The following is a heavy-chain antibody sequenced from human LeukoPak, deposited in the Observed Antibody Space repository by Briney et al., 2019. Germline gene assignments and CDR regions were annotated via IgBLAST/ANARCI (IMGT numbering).Heavy chain of an antibody. CDR1: GGAMNNYY. V-gene: IGHV4-59*08. CDR3: ARVDSSDAGNFDY. D-gene: IGHD2-15*01. J-gene: IGHJ4*02. Sequence: SETLSLTCTVSGGAMNNYYWSWIRQPAGKGLEWIAWIYYSGSTNYNPSLKSRVTISVDTSKNQFSLKLTSVTAADTAVYYRARVDSSDAGNFDYWGQGTLVTVSS. CDR2: IYYSGST.